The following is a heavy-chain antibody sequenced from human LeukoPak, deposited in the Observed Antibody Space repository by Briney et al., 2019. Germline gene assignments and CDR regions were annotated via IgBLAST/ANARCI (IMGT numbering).Heavy chain of an antibody. D-gene: IGHD3-22*01. V-gene: IGHV3-11*01. CDR3: ARGWGRVITTWGAFDI. Sequence: GGSLRLSCAASGFTFSDYYMSWIRQAPGKGLEWVSYIGSSGSTIYYADSVKGRFTISRDNAKNSLYLQMNSLRAEDTAVYYCARGWGRVITTWGAFDIWGQGTMVTVSS. CDR1: GFTFSDYY. J-gene: IGHJ3*02. CDR2: IGSSGSTI.